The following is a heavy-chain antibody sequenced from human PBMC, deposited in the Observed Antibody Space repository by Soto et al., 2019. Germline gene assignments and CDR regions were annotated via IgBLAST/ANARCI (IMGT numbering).Heavy chain of an antibody. D-gene: IGHD2-15*01. Sequence: PSETLSLTCAVYGGSFSGYYWSWIRQPPGKGLEWIGEINHSGSTNYNPSLKSRVTISVDTSKNQFSLKLSSVTAADTAVYYCARAPGVVAARGLRYWGQGTLVTVSS. J-gene: IGHJ4*02. V-gene: IGHV4-34*01. CDR2: INHSGST. CDR3: ARAPGVVAARGLRY. CDR1: GGSFSGYY.